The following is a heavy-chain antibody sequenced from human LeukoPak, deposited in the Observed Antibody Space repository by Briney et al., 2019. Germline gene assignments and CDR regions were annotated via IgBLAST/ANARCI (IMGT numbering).Heavy chain of an antibody. CDR3: ARDASGSYGLKANDY. D-gene: IGHD3-10*01. Sequence: GGSLRLSCAASGFTFSSYSMNWVRQAPGKGLVWVSRINSDGSSTSYADSVKGRFTISRDNAKNTLYLQMNSLRAEDTAVYYCARDASGSYGLKANDYWGQGTLVTVSS. CDR1: GFTFSSYS. V-gene: IGHV3-74*01. J-gene: IGHJ4*02. CDR2: INSDGSST.